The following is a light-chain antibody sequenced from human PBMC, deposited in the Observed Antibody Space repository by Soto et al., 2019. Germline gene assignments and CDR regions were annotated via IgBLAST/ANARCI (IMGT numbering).Light chain of an antibody. CDR1: QSVSSSY. V-gene: IGKV3-20*01. CDR3: QQYGSSPTWT. J-gene: IGKJ1*01. Sequence: EIVMTQSPGTLSLSPGERAALSCGASQSVSSSYLAWYQQKPGQAPRLFIYGASTRATGIPDRFSGSGSATDFTLTISRLEPEDSAVYYCQQYGSSPTWTFGQGTKVDIK. CDR2: GAS.